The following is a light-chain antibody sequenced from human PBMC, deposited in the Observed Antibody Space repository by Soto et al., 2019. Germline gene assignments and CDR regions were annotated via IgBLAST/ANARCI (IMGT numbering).Light chain of an antibody. Sequence: EIVLTQSPATLSLSPGERATLSCRASQSVSSYLAWYQQKPGQAPRLLIYGASNRATVIPARFSASGSGTDFTLTISSLEPEDFAVYYCQQRSNWPPWTFGQGTKVEIK. CDR1: QSVSSY. J-gene: IGKJ1*01. CDR3: QQRSNWPPWT. CDR2: GAS. V-gene: IGKV3-11*01.